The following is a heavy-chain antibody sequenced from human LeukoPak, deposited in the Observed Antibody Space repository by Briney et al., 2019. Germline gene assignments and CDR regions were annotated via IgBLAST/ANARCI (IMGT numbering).Heavy chain of an antibody. CDR1: GGSFSGYY. V-gene: IGHV4-34*01. CDR3: ARGAVAGLYY. CDR2: INHSGST. D-gene: IGHD6-19*01. J-gene: IGHJ4*02. Sequence: PSETLSLTCAVYGGSFSGYYWSWIRQPPGKGLEWIGEINHSGSTNYNPSLKSRVTISVDTSKNQFSLKLSSVTAADTAVYYCARGAVAGLYYWGQGTLVTVSS.